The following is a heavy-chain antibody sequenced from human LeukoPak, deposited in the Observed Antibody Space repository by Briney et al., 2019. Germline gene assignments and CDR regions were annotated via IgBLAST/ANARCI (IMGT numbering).Heavy chain of an antibody. J-gene: IGHJ3*02. Sequence: HPGGSLRLSCAAAGFTVSSNYMSWVRQAPGKGLEWVSVIYSGGSTYYADSVKGRFTISRDNSKNTLYLQMNSLRAEDTAVCYCATHLPGGFGEHDAFDIWGQGTMVTVSS. CDR1: GFTVSSNY. V-gene: IGHV3-53*01. CDR2: IYSGGST. D-gene: IGHD3-10*01. CDR3: ATHLPGGFGEHDAFDI.